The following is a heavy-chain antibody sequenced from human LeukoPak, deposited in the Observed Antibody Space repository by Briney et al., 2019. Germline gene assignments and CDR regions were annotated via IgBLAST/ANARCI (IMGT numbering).Heavy chain of an antibody. Sequence: GGSLRLSCAASGFTIGSYAMSWVRQAPGKGLEWVSAISGSGGITYYADSVKGRFTISRDNSKNTLYLQMNSLRAEDTAVYYRARAQYSSGWYNWFDPWGQGTLVTVSS. D-gene: IGHD6-19*01. CDR2: ISGSGGIT. V-gene: IGHV3-23*01. J-gene: IGHJ5*02. CDR3: ARAQYSSGWYNWFDP. CDR1: GFTIGSYA.